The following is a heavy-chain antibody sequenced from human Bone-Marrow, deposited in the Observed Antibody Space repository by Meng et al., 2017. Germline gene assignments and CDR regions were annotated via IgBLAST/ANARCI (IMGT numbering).Heavy chain of an antibody. D-gene: IGHD4-23*01. CDR1: GYNFPDYY. V-gene: IGHV1-69*01. Sequence: QVQLVQAGAEVTQPGASVKVSCKPSGYNFPDYYLHWVRRAPGQGLEWMGGIIPIFGTANYAQKFQGRVTITADESTSTAYMELSSLRSEDTAVYYCARASTVVTRSSFDPWGQGTLVTVSS. J-gene: IGHJ5*02. CDR3: ARASTVVTRSSFDP. CDR2: IIPIFGTA.